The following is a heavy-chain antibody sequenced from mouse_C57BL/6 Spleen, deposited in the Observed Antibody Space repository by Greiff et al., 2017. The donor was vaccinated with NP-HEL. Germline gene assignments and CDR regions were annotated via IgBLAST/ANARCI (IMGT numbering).Heavy chain of an antibody. CDR3: ARTGGHYFDY. D-gene: IGHD1-1*02. Sequence: EVQLQQSGPVLVKPGASVKMSCKASGYTFTDYYMNWVKQSHGKSLEWIGVINPYNGGTSYNQKFKGKATLTVDKSSSTAYMELNSLTSEDSAVYYCARTGGHYFDYWGQGTTLTVSS. CDR1: GYTFTDYY. J-gene: IGHJ2*01. V-gene: IGHV1-19*01. CDR2: INPYNGGT.